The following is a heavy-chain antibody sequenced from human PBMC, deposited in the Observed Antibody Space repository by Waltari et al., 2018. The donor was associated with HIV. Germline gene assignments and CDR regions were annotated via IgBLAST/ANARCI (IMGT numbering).Heavy chain of an antibody. CDR2: ISANAGRA. CDR1: KFTLATYH. CDR3: AKHSSGWYRGHYPIDV. D-gene: IGHD6-19*01. V-gene: IGHV3-23*01. J-gene: IGHJ6*02. Sequence: EVQLLESGGGCVQPGGYLRISCAAYKFTLATYHLTWVRRAPGKGLEWVEIISANAGRAYYADSLEGRFTVSRENSNNTIYLQMNNLTAEDTAVYYCAKHSSGWYRGHYPIDVWGQGTTVTVSS.